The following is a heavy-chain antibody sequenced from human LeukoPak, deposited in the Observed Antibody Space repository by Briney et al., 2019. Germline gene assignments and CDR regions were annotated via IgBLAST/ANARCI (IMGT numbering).Heavy chain of an antibody. CDR1: GFSFSSYG. J-gene: IGHJ4*02. CDR2: ISYDGSNK. D-gene: IGHD6-6*01. CDR3: AKVWAQLVLSALGG. Sequence: HAGGSLRLPCAASGFSFSSYGMHWVRQAPGKGLEWVAVISYDGSNKYYADSVKGRFTISRDNSKNTLYLQMNSLRAEDTAVYYCAKVWAQLVLSALGGWGQGALVTVSS. V-gene: IGHV3-30*18.